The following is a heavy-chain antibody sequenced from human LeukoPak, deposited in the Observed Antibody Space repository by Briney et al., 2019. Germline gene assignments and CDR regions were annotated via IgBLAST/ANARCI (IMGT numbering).Heavy chain of an antibody. Sequence: ASVKVSCKVSGYTLTELSMHWVRQAPGKGLEWMGGFDPEEGETINAQKFQVRVTMTEDTSTDTAYMELSSLRSEDTAVYYCATGPPPLAYCGGDCYSGLFDYWGQGTLVTVSS. J-gene: IGHJ4*02. V-gene: IGHV1-24*01. CDR1: GYTLTELS. D-gene: IGHD2-21*02. CDR2: FDPEEGET. CDR3: ATGPPPLAYCGGDCYSGLFDY.